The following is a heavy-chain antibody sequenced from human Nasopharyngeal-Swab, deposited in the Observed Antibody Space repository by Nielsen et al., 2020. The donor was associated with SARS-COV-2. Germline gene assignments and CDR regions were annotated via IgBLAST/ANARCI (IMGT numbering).Heavy chain of an antibody. J-gene: IGHJ4*02. V-gene: IGHV3-30-3*01. D-gene: IGHD1-26*01. Sequence: GSLKISCAASGFTFSSYAMHWVRQAPGKGLEWVAVISYDGSNKYYADSVKGRFTISRDNSKNTLYLRMNSLRAEDTAVYYCARPSSGSYQSYFDYWGQGTLVTVSS. CDR2: ISYDGSNK. CDR1: GFTFSSYA. CDR3: ARPSSGSYQSYFDY.